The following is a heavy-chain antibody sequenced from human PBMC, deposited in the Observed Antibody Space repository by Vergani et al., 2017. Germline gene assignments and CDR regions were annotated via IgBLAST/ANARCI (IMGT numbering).Heavy chain of an antibody. CDR3: ARDRGSGNPPLGFDP. J-gene: IGHJ5*02. CDR2: IYYSGST. D-gene: IGHD3-10*01. V-gene: IGHV4-31*03. CDR1: GGSISSSSYY. Sequence: QLQLQESGPGLVKPSETLSLTCTVSGGSISSSSYYWGWIRQHPGKGLEWIGYIYYSGSTYYNPSLKSRVTISVDTSKNQFSLKLSSVTAADTAVYYCARDRGSGNPPLGFDPWGQGTLVTVSS.